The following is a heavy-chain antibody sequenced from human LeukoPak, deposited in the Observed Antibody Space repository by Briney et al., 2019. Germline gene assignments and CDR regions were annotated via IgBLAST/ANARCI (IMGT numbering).Heavy chain of an antibody. CDR1: GGSISSYY. J-gene: IGHJ5*02. V-gene: IGHV4-59*01. D-gene: IGHD6-19*01. CDR2: IYYSGST. CDR3: AREEIAVAGNWFDP. Sequence: SETLSLTCTVSGGSISSYYWSRIRQPPGKGLEWIGYIYYSGSTNYNPSLKSRVTISVDTSKNQFSLKLSSVTAADTAVYYCAREEIAVAGNWFDPWGQGTLVTVSS.